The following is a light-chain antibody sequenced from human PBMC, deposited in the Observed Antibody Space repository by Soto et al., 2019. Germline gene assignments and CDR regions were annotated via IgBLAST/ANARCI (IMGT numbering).Light chain of an antibody. J-gene: IGKJ4*01. CDR2: TVS. Sequence: DIQMTQSPSTLSASAGDRVTITCRASQSISSWLAWYQQKPGKAPKLLIYTVSRLQSGVPSRFSGSGSGADFTLTISRVEPEDFALYYCQQYSRSPVTFGGGTKVDI. V-gene: IGKV1-5*01. CDR1: QSISSW. CDR3: QQYSRSPVT.